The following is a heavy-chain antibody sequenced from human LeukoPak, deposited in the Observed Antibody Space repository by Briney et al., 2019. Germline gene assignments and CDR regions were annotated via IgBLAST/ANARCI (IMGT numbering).Heavy chain of an antibody. J-gene: IGHJ4*02. CDR2: INHSGST. Sequence: SETLSLTCAVYGGSSSGYYRSWIRHPPGKGLEWIGEINHSGSTNHNPPPKRRVTISIATTKNQFSRMLRSVTAADTTLYYFAGDYLGNYYFDYWGQGTRVTVSS. CDR1: GGSSSGYY. CDR3: AGDYLGNYYFDY. D-gene: IGHD1-7*01. V-gene: IGHV4-34*01.